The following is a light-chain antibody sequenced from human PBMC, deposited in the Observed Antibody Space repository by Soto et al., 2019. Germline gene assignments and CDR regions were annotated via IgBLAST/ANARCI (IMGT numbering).Light chain of an antibody. J-gene: IGKJ2*01. CDR3: RQYGSSPYT. CDR2: GAS. V-gene: IGKV3-20*01. CDR1: QSVSSSY. Sequence: EIVLTQSPGTLSLSPGERATLSCRASQSVSSSYLAWYQQKPGQDPRLLIYGASSRATGIPDRFSGSGSGTDFTLTISRLESEDFAVYYCRQYGSSPYTFGQGTKLEIK.